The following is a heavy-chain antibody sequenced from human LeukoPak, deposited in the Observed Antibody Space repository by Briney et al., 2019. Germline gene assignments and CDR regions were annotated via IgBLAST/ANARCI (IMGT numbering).Heavy chain of an antibody. CDR3: ARAYYDFWSGYFHYYYYYYMDV. CDR1: GYTFTCYG. J-gene: IGHJ6*03. Sequence: ASVKVSCKASGYTFTCYGISWVRQAPGQGLEWMGWISAYNGNTNYAQKLQGRVTMTTDTSTSTAYMELRSLRSDDTAVYYCARAYYDFWSGYFHYYYYYYMDVWGKGTTVAVSS. CDR2: ISAYNGNT. D-gene: IGHD3-3*01. V-gene: IGHV1-18*01.